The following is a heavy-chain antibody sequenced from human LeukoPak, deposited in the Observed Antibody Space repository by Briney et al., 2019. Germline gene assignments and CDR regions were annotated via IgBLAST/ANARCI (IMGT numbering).Heavy chain of an antibody. CDR1: GFTFDDHA. V-gene: IGHV3-43*02. Sequence: QPGGSLRLSCAASGFTFDDHAMHWVRQAPGKGLEWVSLISGDGENSYYAQSVKGRFTISRDNSKNSLYLQMNRLTIEDTAIYYCAKDSNGAGSYIDYWGQGTLVTVSS. CDR2: ISGDGENS. D-gene: IGHD3-10*01. CDR3: AKDSNGAGSYIDY. J-gene: IGHJ4*02.